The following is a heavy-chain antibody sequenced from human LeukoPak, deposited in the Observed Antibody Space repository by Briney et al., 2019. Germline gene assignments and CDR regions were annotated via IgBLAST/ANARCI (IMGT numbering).Heavy chain of an antibody. Sequence: PGGSLRLSCAASGFTFSSYAMRWVRQAPGKGLEWVSTINGGGVNTHYADSVGGRFTISRDNSKNTLFLQMNSLRDEDTAVYYCAKDLYSNYGPADYWGQGNLVTVSS. CDR2: INGGGVNT. CDR3: AKDLYSNYGPADY. J-gene: IGHJ4*02. D-gene: IGHD4-11*01. CDR1: GFTFSSYA. V-gene: IGHV3-23*01.